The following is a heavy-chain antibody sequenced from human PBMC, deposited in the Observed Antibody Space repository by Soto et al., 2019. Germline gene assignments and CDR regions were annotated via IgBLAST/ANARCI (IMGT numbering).Heavy chain of an antibody. Sequence: SETLSLTCTVSGGSISSYYWSWLRQPPGKGLEWIGYIYYSGSTNYNPSLKSRVTISVDTSKNQLSLKLSSVTAADTAVYYCARNYGDYVPDYWGQGTLVTVSS. V-gene: IGHV4-59*08. J-gene: IGHJ4*02. CDR3: ARNYGDYVPDY. D-gene: IGHD4-17*01. CDR2: IYYSGST. CDR1: GGSISSYY.